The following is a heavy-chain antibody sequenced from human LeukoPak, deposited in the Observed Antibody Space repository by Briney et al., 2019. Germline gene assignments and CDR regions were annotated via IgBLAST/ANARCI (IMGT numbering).Heavy chain of an antibody. D-gene: IGHD1-14*01. Sequence: SSPALVKPTQTLTLTCTFSGFSLNTRQMCVAWIRQPPGKGREWLARIDWDDDTFYSTSLKTRLSISKDTFKNQVVLTMTNMDPVDTGTYYCARMTPDSPSFDYWGQGTLVTVSS. J-gene: IGHJ4*02. CDR3: ARMTPDSPSFDY. CDR2: IDWDDDT. CDR1: GFSLNTRQMC. V-gene: IGHV2-70*17.